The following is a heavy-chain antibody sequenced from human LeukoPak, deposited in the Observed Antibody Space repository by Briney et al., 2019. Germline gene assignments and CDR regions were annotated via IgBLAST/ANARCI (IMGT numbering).Heavy chain of an antibody. CDR2: INTNTGNP. CDR3: ARVGETYYDFWSGYYPNWFDP. J-gene: IGHJ5*02. Sequence: ASVKVSCKASGYTFTSYAMNWVRQAPGQGLEWMGWINTNTGNPTYAQGFTGRFVFSLDTSVSTAYLQISSLKAEGTAVYYCARVGETYYDFWSGYYPNWFDPWGQGTLVTVSS. V-gene: IGHV7-4-1*02. CDR1: GYTFTSYA. D-gene: IGHD3-3*01.